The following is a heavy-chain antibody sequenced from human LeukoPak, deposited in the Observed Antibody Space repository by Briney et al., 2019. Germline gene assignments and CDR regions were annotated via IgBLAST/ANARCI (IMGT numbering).Heavy chain of an antibody. D-gene: IGHD3-9*01. J-gene: IGHJ4*02. V-gene: IGHV3-23*01. Sequence: GGSLRLSCAASGFIFSNYAMYWVRQAPGKGLEWVSAISGRSDNTYYADSVKGRFTRSRDSSKNTLYLQMNSLRADDTAVYYCAKWGDYDVLTGYYVSDFWGQGTLVTVSS. CDR2: ISGRSDNT. CDR1: GFIFSNYA. CDR3: AKWGDYDVLTGYYVSDF.